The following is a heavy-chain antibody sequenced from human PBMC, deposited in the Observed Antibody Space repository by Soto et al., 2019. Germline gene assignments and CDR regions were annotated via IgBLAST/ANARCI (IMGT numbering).Heavy chain of an antibody. Sequence: GGSLRLSCAASGFTFSSYAMRWVRQAPGKGLKWVAVISYDGSNKYYADSVKGRFTISRDNSKNTLYLQMNSLRAEDTAVYYCARGPSSLTRFDYWGQGTLVTVSS. CDR1: GFTFSSYA. CDR3: ARGPSSLTRFDY. J-gene: IGHJ4*02. D-gene: IGHD2-2*01. CDR2: ISYDGSNK. V-gene: IGHV3-30-3*01.